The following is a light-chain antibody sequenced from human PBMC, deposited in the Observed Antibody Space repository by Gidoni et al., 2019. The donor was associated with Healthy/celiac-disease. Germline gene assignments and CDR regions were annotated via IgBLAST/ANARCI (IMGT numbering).Light chain of an antibody. CDR3: SSYTSSSTLV. Sequence: QSALIQPASVSGSPGQSITISCTGTSSDVGGYNYVSWYQQPPGKAPKLMIYDVSNRPSGVSNRFSGSKSGNTASLTISGLQAEDEADYYCSSYTSSSTLVFGGGTKLTVL. V-gene: IGLV2-14*01. CDR1: SSDVGGYNY. CDR2: DVS. J-gene: IGLJ2*01.